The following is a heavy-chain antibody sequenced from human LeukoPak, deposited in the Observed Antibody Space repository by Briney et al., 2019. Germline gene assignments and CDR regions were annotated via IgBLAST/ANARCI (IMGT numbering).Heavy chain of an antibody. CDR3: ARVAGYSYGSYYFDY. D-gene: IGHD5-18*01. J-gene: IGHJ4*02. CDR2: IYYSGST. CDR1: GGSISSSSYY. Sequence: SETLSLTCTVSGGSISSSSYYWGWIRQPPGKGLAWIGSIYYSGSTYYNPSLKSRVTISVDTSKNQFSLKLSSVTAADTAVYYRARVAGYSYGSYYFDYWGQGTLVTVSS. V-gene: IGHV4-39*07.